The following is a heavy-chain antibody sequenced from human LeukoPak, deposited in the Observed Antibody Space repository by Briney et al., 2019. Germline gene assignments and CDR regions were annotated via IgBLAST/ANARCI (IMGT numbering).Heavy chain of an antibody. Sequence: GASARVSCMASGYTLTSYVTQWVPHTPQQRLEWMGIINPGVGERSSTQKTQGRVTMTRDTSRSTVYMELSSLRSEDTAVCYCARGAWFDPCGHGALVTVSS. CDR1: GYTLTSYV. V-gene: IGHV1-46*01. CDR2: INPGVGER. CDR3: ARGAWFDP. J-gene: IGHJ5*02.